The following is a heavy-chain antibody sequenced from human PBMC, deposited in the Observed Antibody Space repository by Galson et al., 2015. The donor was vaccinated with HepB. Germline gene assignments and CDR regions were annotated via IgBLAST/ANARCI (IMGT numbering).Heavy chain of an antibody. CDR3: ARGYSSGWTIDY. D-gene: IGHD6-19*01. CDR1: GFTFSSYA. J-gene: IGHJ4*02. Sequence: SLRLSCAASGFTFSSYAMHWVRQAPGKGLEWVAVISYDGSNKYYEDSVKGRFTISRDNSKNTLYLQMNSLRAEDTAVYYCARGYSSGWTIDYWGQGTLVTVSS. V-gene: IGHV3-30*04. CDR2: ISYDGSNK.